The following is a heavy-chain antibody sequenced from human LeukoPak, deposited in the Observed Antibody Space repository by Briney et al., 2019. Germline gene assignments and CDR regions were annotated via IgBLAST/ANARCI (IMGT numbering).Heavy chain of an antibody. CDR3: ARRDYYGSGSTGMDV. CDR2: IYPGDSDT. V-gene: IGHV5-51*01. J-gene: IGHJ6*04. D-gene: IGHD3-10*01. CDR1: GYSLTSYW. Sequence: GESLKISCKGSGYSLTSYWIGWVRQMPGKGLEWMGIIYPGDSDTRYSPSFQGQVTISADKSISTAYLQWGSLKASDTAMYYCARRDYYGSGSTGMDVWGKGTTVTVSS.